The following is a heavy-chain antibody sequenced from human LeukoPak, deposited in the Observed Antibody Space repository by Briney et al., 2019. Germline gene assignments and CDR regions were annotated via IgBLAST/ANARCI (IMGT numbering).Heavy chain of an antibody. J-gene: IGHJ6*03. CDR3: ARHISIYSNYEEYYMDV. CDR2: IYYSGST. V-gene: IGHV4-39*01. Sequence: SETLSLTCSVSHGSMSPNYWTWIRQPPGKGLEWIGSIYYSGSTYYNPSLKSRVTISVDTSKNQFSLKLSSVTAADTAVYYCARHISIYSNYEEYYMDVWGKGTTVTVSS. CDR1: HGSMSPNY. D-gene: IGHD4-11*01.